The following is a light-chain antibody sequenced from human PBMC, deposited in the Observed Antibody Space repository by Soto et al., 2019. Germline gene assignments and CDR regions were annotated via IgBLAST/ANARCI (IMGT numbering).Light chain of an antibody. J-gene: IGLJ1*01. CDR2: ANN. V-gene: IGLV1-44*01. Sequence: QAVVTQPPSASGTPGQSVTISCSGSSSNIESKTVNWYQQLPGTAPKLLIYANNQRPSGVPDRFSGSKSGTSASLAISGLQSEDEADYYCATWDDILDGHVFGTGTKLTVL. CDR3: ATWDDILDGHV. CDR1: SSNIESKT.